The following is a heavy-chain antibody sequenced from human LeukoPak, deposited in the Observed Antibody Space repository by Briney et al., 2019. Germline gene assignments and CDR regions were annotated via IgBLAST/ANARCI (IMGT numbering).Heavy chain of an antibody. V-gene: IGHV1-2*02. Sequence: ASVKVSCKASGYTFTGYYMHWVRQAPGQGLEWMGWINPNSGGTNYAQKFQGRVTMTRDTSTSTAYMELSRLRSDDTAVYYCASLDQPRGAFDIWGQGTMVTVSS. CDR2: INPNSGGT. J-gene: IGHJ3*02. D-gene: IGHD2-2*01. CDR1: GYTFTGYY. CDR3: ASLDQPRGAFDI.